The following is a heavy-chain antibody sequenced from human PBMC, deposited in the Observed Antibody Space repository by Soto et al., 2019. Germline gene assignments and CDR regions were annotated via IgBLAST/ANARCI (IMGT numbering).Heavy chain of an antibody. D-gene: IGHD3-10*01. Sequence: PSETLSLTCTVSGGSINSYFWSWIRQSPGKGLEWIGHIYYSGSTSYSPSLKSRVSISVDTSKNQFSLEVHSVTAADTAVYYCARAGTNMVQLDDWGQGTLVTVSS. J-gene: IGHJ4*02. V-gene: IGHV4-59*01. CDR2: IYYSGST. CDR3: ARAGTNMVQLDD. CDR1: GGSINSYF.